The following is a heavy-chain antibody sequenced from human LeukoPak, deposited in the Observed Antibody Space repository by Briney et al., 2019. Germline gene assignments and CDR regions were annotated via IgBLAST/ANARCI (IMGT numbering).Heavy chain of an antibody. V-gene: IGHV1-69*06. CDR1: GGTFSSYA. D-gene: IGHD6-13*01. Sequence: SVKVSCKASGGTFSSYAISWVQQAPGQGLEWMGGIIPIFGTANYAQKFQGRVTITADKSTSTAYMELSSLRSEDTAVYYCARAADSSSYEIGVNWFDPWGQGTLVTVSS. J-gene: IGHJ5*02. CDR2: IIPIFGTA. CDR3: ARAADSSSYEIGVNWFDP.